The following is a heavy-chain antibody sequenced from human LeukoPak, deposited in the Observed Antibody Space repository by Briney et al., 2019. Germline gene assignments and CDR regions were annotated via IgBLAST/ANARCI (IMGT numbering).Heavy chain of an antibody. V-gene: IGHV4-30-4*01. D-gene: IGHD3-16*02. CDR2: IYYSGST. CDR1: GGSISSGDYY. Sequence: SETLSLTCTVSGGSISSGDYYWSWIPQPPGKGLEWIGYIYYSGSTYYNPSLKSRVTISVDTSKNQFSLKLSSVTAADTAVYYCGRFGGVIAHAFDIWGQGTMVTVSS. CDR3: GRFGGVIAHAFDI. J-gene: IGHJ3*02.